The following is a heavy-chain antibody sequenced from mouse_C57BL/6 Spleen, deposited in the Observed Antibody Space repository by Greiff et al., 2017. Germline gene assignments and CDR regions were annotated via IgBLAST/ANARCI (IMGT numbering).Heavy chain of an antibody. CDR3: ARGGYVSFDY. CDR1: GYAFTNYL. D-gene: IGHD3-1*01. CDR2: INPGSGGT. Sequence: VMLVESGAELVRPGTSVKVSCKASGYAFTNYLIEWVKQRPGQGLEWIGVINPGSGGTNYNEKFKGKATLTADKSSSTAYMQLSSLTSEDSAVYFCARGGYVSFDYWGQGTTLTVSS. J-gene: IGHJ2*01. V-gene: IGHV1-54*01.